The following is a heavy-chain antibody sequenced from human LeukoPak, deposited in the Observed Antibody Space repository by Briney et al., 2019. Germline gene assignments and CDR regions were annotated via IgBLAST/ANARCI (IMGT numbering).Heavy chain of an antibody. CDR3: ARDPRRSYGDGTYGMDV. V-gene: IGHV1-46*01. J-gene: IGHJ6*02. CDR1: GYTFTSYY. CDR2: INPSGGST. D-gene: IGHD3-16*01. Sequence: ASVKVSCKASGYTFTSYYMHWVRQAPGQGLEWMGIINPSGGSTSYAQKFQGRVTMTRDTSTSTVYMELSSLRSEDTAVYYCARDPRRSYGDGTYGMDVWGQGTTVTVSS.